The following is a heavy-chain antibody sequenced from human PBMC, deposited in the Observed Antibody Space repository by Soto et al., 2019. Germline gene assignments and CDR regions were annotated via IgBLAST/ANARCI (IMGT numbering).Heavy chain of an antibody. CDR1: GYTFTSYD. CDR3: ARERAAAGTGWFDP. CDR2: MNPNSGNT. J-gene: IGHJ5*02. D-gene: IGHD6-13*01. V-gene: IGHV1-8*01. Sequence: QVQLVQSGAEVKKPGASVKVSCKASGYTFTSYDINWVRQATGQGLEWMGWMNPNSGNTGYAQKFQGRVAMPGNTSRSTAYMELSSLRSEDTAVYYCARERAAAGTGWFDPWGQGTLVTVSS.